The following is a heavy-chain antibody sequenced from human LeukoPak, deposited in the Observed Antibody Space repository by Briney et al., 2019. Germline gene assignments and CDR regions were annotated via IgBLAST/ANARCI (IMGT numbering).Heavy chain of an antibody. CDR3: AKVVPFELGFDY. V-gene: IGHV3-33*06. D-gene: IGHD3/OR15-3a*01. CDR1: GFIFSNYG. CDR2: IWFDGGNE. J-gene: IGHJ4*02. Sequence: GRSLRLSCAASGFIFSNYGMHWVRQAPGKGLEWVAVIWFDGGNEDYADSVKGRFTISRDNSKNTLFLQMNSLRAEDTAVYYCAKVVPFELGFDYWGQGTLVTVSS.